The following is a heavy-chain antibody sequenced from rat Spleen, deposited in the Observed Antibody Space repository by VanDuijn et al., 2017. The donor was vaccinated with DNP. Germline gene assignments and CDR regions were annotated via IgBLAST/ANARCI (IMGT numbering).Heavy chain of an antibody. J-gene: IGHJ2*01. CDR2: ISSGGTT. CDR1: GFSLTSYT. V-gene: IGHV2-6*01. CDR3: ARHYYSSPVGH. Sequence: QVQLKESGPGLVRPSQTLSLTCTVSGFSLTSYTISWIRQSPGKGLEWTAAISSGGTTYYNSALKSRLSISRDTSKSQVFLKMNGLQTEDTAMFFCARHYYSSPVGHWGQGVMVTVSS. D-gene: IGHD1-2*01.